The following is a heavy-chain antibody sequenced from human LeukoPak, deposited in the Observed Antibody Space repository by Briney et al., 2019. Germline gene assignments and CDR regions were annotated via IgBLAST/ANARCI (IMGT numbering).Heavy chain of an antibody. CDR3: ARDRGGYYDSSGYTHYYYMDV. D-gene: IGHD3-22*01. Sequence: VASVKVSCKASGYTFTGYYMHWVRQAPGQGLEWMGWINPNSGGTNYAQKFQGRVTMTRDTSISTAYMELSRLRSDDTAVYYCARDRGGYYDSSGYTHYYYMDVWGKGTTVTVSS. V-gene: IGHV1-2*02. CDR2: INPNSGGT. CDR1: GYTFTGYY. J-gene: IGHJ6*03.